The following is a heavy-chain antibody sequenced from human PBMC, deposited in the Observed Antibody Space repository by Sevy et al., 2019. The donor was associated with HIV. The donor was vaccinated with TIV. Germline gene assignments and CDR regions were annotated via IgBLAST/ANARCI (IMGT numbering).Heavy chain of an antibody. Sequence: SETLSLTCVVSGYSISSGYWWDWFRRPPGKGLEWIGAIHYTGTTQYTPSLNRRVTVSADTSKNQFSLRLSSMTAADTAVYYCASHDWGREDYWGHRTLVTVSS. CDR1: GYSISSGYW. CDR2: IHYTGTT. CDR3: ASHDWGREDY. J-gene: IGHJ4*01. V-gene: IGHV4-38-2*01. D-gene: IGHD7-27*01.